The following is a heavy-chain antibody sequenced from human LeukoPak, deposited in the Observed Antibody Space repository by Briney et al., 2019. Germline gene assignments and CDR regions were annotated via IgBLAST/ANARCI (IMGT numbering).Heavy chain of an antibody. J-gene: IGHJ4*02. CDR2: ISGSGGHT. Sequence: PGGSLRLSYAASGFTFISCSMSWVRQAPGKGLEWVSLISGSGGHTYYADSVKGRFTISRDDSKNTLYLEMNNLRAEDTAVFYCAREPPHCGVNCFSLLYKWGRGTLVTVSS. CDR3: AREPPHCGVNCFSLLYK. V-gene: IGHV3-23*01. D-gene: IGHD2-21*02. CDR1: GFTFISCS.